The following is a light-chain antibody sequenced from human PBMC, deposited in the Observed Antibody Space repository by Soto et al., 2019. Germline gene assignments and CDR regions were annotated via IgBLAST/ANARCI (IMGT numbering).Light chain of an antibody. V-gene: IGLV1-44*01. CDR2: SNN. Sequence: QSVLTQPPSASGTPGQRVTISCSGSSSNIGSSTVTWYQQLPGTAPKLLIYSNNQRPSGVPDRFSGSKSGTSASLAISGLQSEDEADYYCAVWDDSLNGWVFGGGTQLTVL. CDR1: SSNIGSST. CDR3: AVWDDSLNGWV. J-gene: IGLJ3*02.